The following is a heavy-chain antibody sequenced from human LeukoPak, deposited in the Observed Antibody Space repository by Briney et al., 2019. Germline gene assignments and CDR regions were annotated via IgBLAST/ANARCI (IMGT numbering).Heavy chain of an antibody. V-gene: IGHV4-34*01. J-gene: IGHJ4*02. CDR3: ARLHFSDSGSDY. CDR1: GGSFSGYY. Sequence: SETLSLTCAVYGGSFSGYYWSWIRQPPGKGLEWIGEINHSGSTNYNPSLKSRVTISVDTSKNQFSLKLSSVTAADTAVYYCARLHFSDSGSDYWGQGTLVTVSS. D-gene: IGHD6-19*01. CDR2: INHSGST.